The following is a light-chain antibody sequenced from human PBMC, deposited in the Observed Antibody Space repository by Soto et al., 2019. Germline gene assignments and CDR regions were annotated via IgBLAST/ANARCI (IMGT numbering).Light chain of an antibody. CDR1: QNINRN. CDR2: GAS. V-gene: IGKV3-15*01. J-gene: IGKJ1*01. CDR3: QQYNNWPRT. Sequence: IVRTQSPGTVSVSPGEGVTLSCRASQNINRNVAWYRQKPGQAPRLLIYGASTGATGLPATFSGSGSGTEFTLTITSLQSEDFAVYFCQQYNNWPRTFGQGTKVEI.